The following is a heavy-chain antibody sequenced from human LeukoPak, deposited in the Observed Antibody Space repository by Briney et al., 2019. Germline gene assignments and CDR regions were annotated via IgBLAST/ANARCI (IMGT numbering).Heavy chain of an antibody. Sequence: SETLSLTCTVSGGFISGYYWSWIRQPPRKGLEWIGYIYYTGTTDCNPSLRSRITMSVDTSKNQLSLKLTSVTAADTAVYYCARQNPAAAGQGLDYWGQGTLVSVSS. CDR1: GGFISGYY. V-gene: IGHV4-59*08. D-gene: IGHD6-13*01. J-gene: IGHJ4*02. CDR2: IYYTGTT. CDR3: ARQNPAAAGQGLDY.